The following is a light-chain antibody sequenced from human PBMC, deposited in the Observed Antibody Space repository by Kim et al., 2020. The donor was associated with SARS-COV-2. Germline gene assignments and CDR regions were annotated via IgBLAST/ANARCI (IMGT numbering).Light chain of an antibody. CDR3: QQTTSFPWT. J-gene: IGKJ1*01. CDR2: SAS. Sequence: AHLGDRVTISCRGNAGIGNWLAWYQHKPGKAPKFLISSASSLRSGVPSRFSGSVSGTEFTLTIPSLQPEDFVTYYCQQTTSFPWTVGQGTKVDIK. CDR1: AGIGNW. V-gene: IGKV1D-12*01.